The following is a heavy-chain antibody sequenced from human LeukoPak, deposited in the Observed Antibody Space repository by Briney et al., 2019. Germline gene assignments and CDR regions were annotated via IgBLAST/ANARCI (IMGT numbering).Heavy chain of an antibody. J-gene: IGHJ4*02. D-gene: IGHD6-13*01. CDR3: AGDEGSIAAAGTGDY. V-gene: IGHV1-2*02. CDR2: INPNSGGT. Sequence: ASVKVSCKASGYTFTGYYMHWVRQAPGQGLEWMGWINPNSGGTNYAQKFQGRVTMTRDTSISTAYMELSRLRSDDTAVYYCAGDEGSIAAAGTGDYWGQGTLVTVSS. CDR1: GYTFTGYY.